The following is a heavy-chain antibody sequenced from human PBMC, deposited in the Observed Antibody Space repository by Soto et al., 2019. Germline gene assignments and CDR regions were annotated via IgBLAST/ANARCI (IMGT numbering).Heavy chain of an antibody. CDR3: AREGNLGRWQQPLDY. V-gene: IGHV4-59*01. Sequence: QVQLQVSGPGLVKPSETLSLTCTVSGDSISSYSWSWIRQPPGRGLEWIGNVHYNGNTKYNPSLKSRVTMSVDTSKNQFSLKLISVTTADTAVYFCAREGNLGRWQQPLDYWGQGTLVSVSS. D-gene: IGHD1-1*01. J-gene: IGHJ4*02. CDR1: GDSISSYS. CDR2: VHYNGNT.